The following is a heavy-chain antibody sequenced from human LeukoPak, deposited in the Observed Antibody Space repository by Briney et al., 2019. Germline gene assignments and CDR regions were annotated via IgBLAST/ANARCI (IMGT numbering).Heavy chain of an antibody. CDR3: AREAYPVGATRSIDY. D-gene: IGHD1-26*01. J-gene: IGHJ4*02. CDR1: GYTFTSYG. V-gene: IGHV1-18*01. CDR2: ISAYNGNT. Sequence: ASVKVSCKASGYTFTSYGISWVRQAPGQGLEWMGWISAYNGNTNYAQKLQGRVTMTTDTSTSTAYMELRSLRSDDTAVYYCAREAYPVGATRSIDYWGQGTLVTVSS.